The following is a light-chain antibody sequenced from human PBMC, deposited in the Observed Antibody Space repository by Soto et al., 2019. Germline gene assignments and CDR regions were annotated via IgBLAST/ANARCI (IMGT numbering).Light chain of an antibody. CDR2: DTN. J-gene: IGLJ3*02. CDR3: LLYYGGAWV. CDR1: TGAVTSDYF. Sequence: QTVVTQEPALTVSPGGTVTLTCASNTGAVTSDYFPNWFQQKPGQAPKSLIYDTNNKDSWTPARFSGSLLGGKAALTLSGVQPEDEAEYYCLLYYGGAWVFGGGTKLTVL. V-gene: IGLV7-43*01.